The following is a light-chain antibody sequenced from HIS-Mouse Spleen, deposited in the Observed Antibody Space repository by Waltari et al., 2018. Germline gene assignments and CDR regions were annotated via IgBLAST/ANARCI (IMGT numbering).Light chain of an antibody. J-gene: IGKJ3*01. CDR1: QRLLHGNGYNY. CDR3: MQALQTPFT. Sequence: DIVMTQSPLSLPVTPGEPASIPCRSSQRLLHGNGYNYLGWYLQKPGQSPQLLFYLGSKRASGVPDRFSGSGSGKEFTLKISRVEAEDVGVYYCMQALQTPFTFGPGTKVDIK. V-gene: IGKV2-28*01. CDR2: LGS.